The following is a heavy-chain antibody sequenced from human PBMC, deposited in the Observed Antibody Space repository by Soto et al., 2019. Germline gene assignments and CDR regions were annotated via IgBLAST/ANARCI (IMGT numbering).Heavy chain of an antibody. J-gene: IGHJ6*02. D-gene: IGHD4-4*01. Sequence: SETLSLTCTVSGGSISSGGYYWSWIRQHPGKGLEWIGYIYYSGSTYYNPSLKSRVTISVDTSKNQFSLKLSSVTAADTAVYYCARGVDSNYFYYYYYYGMDVWGQGTTVTVSS. CDR2: IYYSGST. CDR1: GGSISSGGYY. CDR3: ARGVDSNYFYYYYYYGMDV. V-gene: IGHV4-31*03.